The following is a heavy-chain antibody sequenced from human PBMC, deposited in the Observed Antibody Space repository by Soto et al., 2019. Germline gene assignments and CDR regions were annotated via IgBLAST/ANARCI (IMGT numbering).Heavy chain of an antibody. J-gene: IGHJ5*02. V-gene: IGHV4-59*01. CDR1: GGSISSYY. D-gene: IGHD5-12*01. Sequence: QVQLQESGPGLVKPSETLSLTCTVSGGSISSYYWSWIRQPPGKGLEWIGYIYYSGSTNYNPSLXXRXAISVDTSKNQFSLKLSSVTAAGTAVYYCARDWDGYNNWFDPWGQGTLVTVSS. CDR3: ARDWDGYNNWFDP. CDR2: IYYSGST.